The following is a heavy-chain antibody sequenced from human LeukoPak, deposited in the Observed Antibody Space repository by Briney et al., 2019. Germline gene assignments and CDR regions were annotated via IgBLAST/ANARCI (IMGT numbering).Heavy chain of an antibody. J-gene: IGHJ5*02. CDR2: IVGTGGNM. D-gene: IGHD2-2*01. Sequence: GGSLRLSCAASGFSFSNYAMSWVRQAPGKGLEWVSAIVGTGGNMYYADSVKGRFTISRDNFKSTLYLQMNSLRAEDTALYYCVACSSASCYGDRFDPWGQGTLVTVSS. CDR3: VACSSASCYGDRFDP. V-gene: IGHV3-23*01. CDR1: GFSFSNYA.